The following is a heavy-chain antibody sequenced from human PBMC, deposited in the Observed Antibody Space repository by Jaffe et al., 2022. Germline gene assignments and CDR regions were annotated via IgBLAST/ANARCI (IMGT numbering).Heavy chain of an antibody. V-gene: IGHV3-48*03. D-gene: IGHD4-17*01. CDR1: GFTFSSYE. CDR2: ISSSGSTI. CDR3: ARDAHPDYGDNDAFDI. J-gene: IGHJ3*02. Sequence: EVQLVESGGGLVQPGGSLRLSCAASGFTFSSYEMNWVRQAPGKGLEWVSYISSSGSTIYYADSVKGRFTISRDNAKNSLYLQMNSLRAEDTAVYYCARDAHPDYGDNDAFDIWGQGTMVTVSS.